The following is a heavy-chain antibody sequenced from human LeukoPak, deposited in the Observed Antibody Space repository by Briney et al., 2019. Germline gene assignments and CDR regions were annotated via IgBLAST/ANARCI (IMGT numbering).Heavy chain of an antibody. Sequence: GGSLRLSCTVSGFTVSSNSMSWVRQAPGKGLEWVSFIYRDNTHYSDSVKGRFTISRDNAKNSPYLQMNSLRAEDTAVYYCAELGITMTGGVWGKGTTVTISS. J-gene: IGHJ6*04. V-gene: IGHV3-53*01. CDR3: AELGITMTGGV. CDR1: GFTVSSNS. D-gene: IGHD3-10*02. CDR2: IYRDNT.